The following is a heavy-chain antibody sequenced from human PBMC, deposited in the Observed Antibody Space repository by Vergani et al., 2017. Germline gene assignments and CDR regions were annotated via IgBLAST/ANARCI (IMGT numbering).Heavy chain of an antibody. J-gene: IGHJ3*02. CDR2: IYYSGST. V-gene: IGHV4-61*08. CDR3: ASDYGGNLNAFDI. D-gene: IGHD4-23*01. CDR1: GGSISSGGYY. Sequence: QVQLQESGPGLVKPSQTLSLTCAVSGGSISSGGYYWSWIRQPPGKGLEWIGYIYYSGSTNYNPSLKSRVTISVDTSKNQFSLKLSSVTAADTAVYYCASDYGGNLNAFDIWGQGTMVTVSS.